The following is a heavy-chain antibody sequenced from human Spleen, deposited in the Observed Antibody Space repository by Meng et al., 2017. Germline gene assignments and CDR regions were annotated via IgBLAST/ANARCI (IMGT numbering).Heavy chain of an antibody. V-gene: IGHV3-7*01. CDR1: GFTFSSYW. D-gene: IGHD4-17*01. Sequence: GGSLRLSCAASGFTFSSYWMSWVRQAPGKGLEWVANIEQHGSEKYYADSVKGRFTISRDNAKNSLYLQMNSLRAEDTAVYYCAREFGDYVLDYWGHGNQVNGAS. CDR3: AREFGDYVLDY. CDR2: IEQHGSEK. J-gene: IGHJ4*01.